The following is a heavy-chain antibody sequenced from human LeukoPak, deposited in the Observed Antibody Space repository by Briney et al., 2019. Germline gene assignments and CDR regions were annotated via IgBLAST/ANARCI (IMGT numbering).Heavy chain of an antibody. CDR2: ISSSSGYI. D-gene: IGHD6-19*01. CDR3: ARDSSGWYNWFDP. V-gene: IGHV3-21*01. CDR1: GFTFSSYE. Sequence: GGSLRLSCAASGFTFSSYEMNWVRQAPGKGLEWVSSISSSSGYIYYADSVKGRFTISRDNAKNSLYLQMNSLRAEDTALYYCARDSSGWYNWFDPWGQGTLVTVSS. J-gene: IGHJ5*02.